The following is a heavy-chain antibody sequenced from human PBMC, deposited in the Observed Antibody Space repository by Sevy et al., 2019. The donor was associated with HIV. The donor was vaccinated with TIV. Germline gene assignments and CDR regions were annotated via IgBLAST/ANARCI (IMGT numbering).Heavy chain of an antibody. J-gene: IGHJ4*01. D-gene: IGHD5-12*01. CDR1: GFTFGSYV. CDR3: VRDNSGYFLFDH. CDR2: ISQTYDGSKK. Sequence: GGSLRLSCAASGFTFGSYVLHWVRQAPGKGLEWVALISQTYDGSKKDYADSVKGRFIISRDNSKNTLYVQIDSLKLEDTAVYYCVRDNSGYFLFDHWGQGTLVTVSS. V-gene: IGHV3-30-3*01.